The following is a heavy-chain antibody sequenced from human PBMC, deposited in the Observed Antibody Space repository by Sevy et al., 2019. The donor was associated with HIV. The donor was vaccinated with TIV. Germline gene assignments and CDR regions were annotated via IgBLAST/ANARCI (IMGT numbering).Heavy chain of an antibody. CDR3: ASSGDYVWGSYRLYYFDY. Sequence: GGSLSLSCAASGFTFSSYSMNWVRQAPGKGLEWVSSISSSSSYIYYADSVKGRFTISRDNAKNSLYLQMNSLRAEDTAVYYCASSGDYVWGSYRLYYFDYWGQGTLVTVSS. V-gene: IGHV3-21*01. CDR2: ISSSSSYI. CDR1: GFTFSSYS. D-gene: IGHD3-16*02. J-gene: IGHJ4*02.